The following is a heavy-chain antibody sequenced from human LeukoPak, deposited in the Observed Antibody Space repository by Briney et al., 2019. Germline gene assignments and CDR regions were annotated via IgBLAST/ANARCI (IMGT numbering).Heavy chain of an antibody. J-gene: IGHJ4*02. CDR2: ISSTSSTM. CDR1: GFTFSGFS. Sequence: PGGSLRLSCAASGFTFSGFSMDWVRQAPGRGLEWLSYISSTSSTMLYADSVKGRFTISRDNAKNSLYSQMHSLRAEDTAVYYCARSRSGYQFDYWGQGTLVTVSS. CDR3: ARSRSGYQFDY. D-gene: IGHD2-2*01. V-gene: IGHV3-48*01.